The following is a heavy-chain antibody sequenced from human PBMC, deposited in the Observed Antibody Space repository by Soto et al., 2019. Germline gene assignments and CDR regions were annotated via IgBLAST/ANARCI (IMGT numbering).Heavy chain of an antibody. CDR1: GFTFSNAW. CDR3: TTRRDGYGELEYYFDY. Sequence: GSLRLSCAASGFTFSNAWMSWVRQAPGKGLEWVGRIKSKTDGGTTDYAAPVKGRFTISRDDSKNTLDLQMNSLKTEDTAVYYCTTRRDGYGELEYYFDYWGQGTLVTVSS. CDR2: IKSKTDGGTT. D-gene: IGHD4-17*01. V-gene: IGHV3-15*01. J-gene: IGHJ4*02.